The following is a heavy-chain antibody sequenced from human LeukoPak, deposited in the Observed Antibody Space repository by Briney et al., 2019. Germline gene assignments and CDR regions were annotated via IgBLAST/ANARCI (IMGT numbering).Heavy chain of an antibody. CDR3: ASLHSGYSSSWPSS. V-gene: IGHV4-38-2*02. CDR2: INHSGST. J-gene: IGHJ4*02. CDR1: GYSISSGYY. Sequence: ASETLSLTCTVSGYSISSGYYWSWIRQPPGKGLEWIGEINHSGSTNYNPSLKSRVTISVDTSKNQFSLKLSSVTAADTAVYYCASLHSGYSSSWPSSWGQGTLVTVSS. D-gene: IGHD6-13*01.